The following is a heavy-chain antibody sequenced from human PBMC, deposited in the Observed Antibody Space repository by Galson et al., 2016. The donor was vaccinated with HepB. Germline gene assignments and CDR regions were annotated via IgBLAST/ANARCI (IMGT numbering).Heavy chain of an antibody. V-gene: IGHV3-23*01. CDR3: AKDYLVLRYFDWLISKGAFDI. J-gene: IGHJ3*02. CDR1: GFTFSSYA. D-gene: IGHD3-9*01. Sequence: SLRLSCAASGFTFSSYAMSWVRQAPGKGLEWVSAISGSGGSTYYADSVKGRFTISRDSSKNTLYLQMNSLRAEDTAVYYCAKDYLVLRYFDWLISKGAFDIWGQGTMVTVSP. CDR2: ISGSGGST.